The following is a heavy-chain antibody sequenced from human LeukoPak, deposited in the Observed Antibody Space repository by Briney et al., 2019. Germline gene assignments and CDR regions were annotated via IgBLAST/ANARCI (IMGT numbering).Heavy chain of an antibody. CDR1: GGTFSSYA. V-gene: IGHV1-69*06. J-gene: IGHJ3*02. CDR3: ASSYDSSGDDAFDI. CDR2: IIPIFGTA. D-gene: IGHD3-22*01. Sequence: SVKVSCKASGGTFSSYAISWVRQAPGQGLEWMGGIIPIFGTANYAQKFQGRVTITADKSTSTAYMELSSLRSEDTAVYYCASSYDSSGDDAFDIWGQGTMVTVSS.